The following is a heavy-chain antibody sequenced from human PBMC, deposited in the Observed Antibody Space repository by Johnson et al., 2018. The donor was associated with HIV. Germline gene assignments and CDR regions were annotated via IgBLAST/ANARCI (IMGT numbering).Heavy chain of an antibody. CDR2: ISYDGSNK. Sequence: QVQLVESGGGVVQPGRSLRLSCAASGFTFSSYAMHWVRQAPGKGLEWVAVISYDGSNKYYADSVKGRFTISRDDSKNTAYLQINSLKSEDAAVYYCANGYSGYDRDAFDIWGQGTMVTVS. J-gene: IGHJ3*02. CDR1: GFTFSSYA. V-gene: IGHV3-30*04. CDR3: ANGYSGYDRDAFDI. D-gene: IGHD5-12*01.